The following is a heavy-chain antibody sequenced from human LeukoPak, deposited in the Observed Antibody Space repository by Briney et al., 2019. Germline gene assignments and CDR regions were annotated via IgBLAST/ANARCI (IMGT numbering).Heavy chain of an antibody. Sequence: GGSLRLSCAVSGFIVSNNYMSWIRQAPGKGPEWVSIIFSAGGTYYAESVKGRFTISRDHSNNTLYLEMTSLRADDMAVYYCARPLSGYTPFDALDIWGQGTMVTVSS. V-gene: IGHV3-53*01. D-gene: IGHD3-22*01. J-gene: IGHJ3*02. CDR3: ARPLSGYTPFDALDI. CDR1: GFIVSNNY. CDR2: IFSAGGT.